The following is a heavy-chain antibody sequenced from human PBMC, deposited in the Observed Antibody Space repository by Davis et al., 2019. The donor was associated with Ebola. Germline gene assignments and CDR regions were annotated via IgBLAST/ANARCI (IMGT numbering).Heavy chain of an antibody. J-gene: IGHJ5*02. V-gene: IGHV4-34*01. CDR3: ARGAGRFYRSGYLDP. Sequence: PSETLSLTCAVYGGSFSGYYWSWIRQPPGKGLEWIGEINHSGSTNYNPSLKSRVTISVDTSKNQFSLKLSSVTAADTAVYYCARGAGRFYRSGYLDPWGQGTLVTVSS. D-gene: IGHD3-3*01. CDR1: GGSFSGYY. CDR2: INHSGST.